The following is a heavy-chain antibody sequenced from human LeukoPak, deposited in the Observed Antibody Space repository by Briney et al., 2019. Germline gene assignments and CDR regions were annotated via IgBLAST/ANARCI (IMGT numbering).Heavy chain of an antibody. CDR2: ISGSGGST. CDR1: GFTFSSYA. J-gene: IGHJ4*02. V-gene: IGHV3-23*01. Sequence: YPGGSLRLSCAASGFTFSSYAMSWVRQAPGKGLEWVSAISGSGGSTYYADSVKGRFTISRDNSKNTLYLQMNSLRAEDTAVYYCAKDATGCSSTSCYASPVDYWGQGTLVTASS. CDR3: AKDATGCSSTSCYASPVDY. D-gene: IGHD2-2*01.